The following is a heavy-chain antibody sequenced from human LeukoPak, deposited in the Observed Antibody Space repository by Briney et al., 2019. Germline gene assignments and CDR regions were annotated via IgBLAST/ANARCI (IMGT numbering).Heavy chain of an antibody. V-gene: IGHV1-18*01. CDR1: GYTFTSYG. CDR3: ARGPPNWGYDY. D-gene: IGHD7-27*01. J-gene: IGHJ4*02. Sequence: ASVKVSCKASGYTFTSYGISWVRQAPGQGLEWMGWISGYDGNTDYAQKFQDRVTMTRNTSISTAYMELSSLRSDDTAVYYCARGPPNWGYDYWGPGTLVTVSA. CDR2: ISGYDGNT.